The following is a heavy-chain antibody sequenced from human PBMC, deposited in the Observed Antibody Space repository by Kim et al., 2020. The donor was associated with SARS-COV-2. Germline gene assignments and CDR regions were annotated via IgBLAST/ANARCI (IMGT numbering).Heavy chain of an antibody. J-gene: IGHJ4*02. Sequence: GSNKYYEGSVQGRFNISRDKSNNTLYLEMNRLRAEDTVVYYCVTVTTFDYWGQGTLVTVSS. V-gene: IGHV3-30*02. CDR2: GSNK. D-gene: IGHD4-17*01. CDR3: VTVTTFDY.